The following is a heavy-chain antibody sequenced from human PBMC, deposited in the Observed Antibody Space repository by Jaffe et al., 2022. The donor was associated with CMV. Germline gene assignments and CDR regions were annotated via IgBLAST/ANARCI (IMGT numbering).Heavy chain of an antibody. Sequence: EVQLLESGGGLVQPGGSLRLSCAASGFTFSSYAMSWVRQAPGKGLEWVSAISGSGGSTYYADSVKGRFTISRDNSKNTLYLQMNSLRAEDTAVYYCAKPRKAQITMVRKRISPGDYYYGMDVWGQGTTVTVSS. CDR2: ISGSGGST. CDR3: AKPRKAQITMVRKRISPGDYYYGMDV. V-gene: IGHV3-23*01. D-gene: IGHD3-10*01. J-gene: IGHJ6*02. CDR1: GFTFSSYA.